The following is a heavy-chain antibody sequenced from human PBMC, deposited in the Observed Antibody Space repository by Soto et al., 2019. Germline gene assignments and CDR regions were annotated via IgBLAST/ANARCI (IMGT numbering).Heavy chain of an antibody. Sequence: GSLRLSCAASGFTFSSFNLNWVRQAPGKGLEWVSSISYSGSYIYYADSVKGRFTISRDDATNSLYLQMNSLRAEDTAVYYCARDLMGDGDYLDCWGQGTLVTVSS. CDR2: ISYSGSYI. D-gene: IGHD1-26*01. CDR3: ARDLMGDGDYLDC. V-gene: IGHV3-21*01. CDR1: GFTFSSFN. J-gene: IGHJ4*02.